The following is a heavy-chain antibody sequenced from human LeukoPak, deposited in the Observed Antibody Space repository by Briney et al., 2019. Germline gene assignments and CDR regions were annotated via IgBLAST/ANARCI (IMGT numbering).Heavy chain of an antibody. D-gene: IGHD5-18*01. Sequence: GGSLRLSCAASGFXFSSYGIHWVRQAPGKGLEWVAVISYDGSNKGYADSVKGRFTLSRDNSKNTLYLQMDSLRADDAAVYYCAKDADTATIIYWYFDLWGRGTLVTVSS. J-gene: IGHJ2*01. CDR3: AKDADTATIIYWYFDL. CDR2: ISYDGSNK. CDR1: GFXFSSYG. V-gene: IGHV3-30*18.